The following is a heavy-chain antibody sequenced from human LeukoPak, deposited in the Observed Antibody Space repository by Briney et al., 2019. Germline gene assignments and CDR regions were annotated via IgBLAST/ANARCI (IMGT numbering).Heavy chain of an antibody. Sequence: GGSLRLSCAASGFTFSTYNVNWVRQAPGKGLEWVSSITSSSSYTFYADSVKGRFTISRDNAKNSLYLQMNSLRAEDTAVYYCARRGTVDYWGQGTLVTVSS. CDR3: ARRGTVDY. J-gene: IGHJ4*02. V-gene: IGHV3-21*01. CDR1: GFTFSTYN. D-gene: IGHD1/OR15-1a*01. CDR2: ITSSSSYT.